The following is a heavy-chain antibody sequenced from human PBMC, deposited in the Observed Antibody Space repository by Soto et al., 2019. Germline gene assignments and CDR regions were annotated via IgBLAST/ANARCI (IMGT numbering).Heavy chain of an antibody. V-gene: IGHV3-23*01. CDR3: AKGMSGTTRTKLDY. J-gene: IGHJ4*02. Sequence: EVQLLESGGGLVQPGGSLRLSCAASGFTFSSYAVRWVRQAPGNGLEGVSSISGSGGSTYYAGSVKGRFTITRDNSKITLSLQMDSLRAGDTAVYYCAKGMSGTTRTKLDYWGQGTPVSVSS. D-gene: IGHD1-7*01. CDR1: GFTFSSYA. CDR2: ISGSGGST.